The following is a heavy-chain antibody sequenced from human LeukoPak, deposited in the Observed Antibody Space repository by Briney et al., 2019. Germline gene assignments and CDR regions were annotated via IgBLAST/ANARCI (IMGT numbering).Heavy chain of an antibody. D-gene: IGHD6-13*01. CDR1: GYTLTELS. CDR2: FDPEDGET. CDR3: ATHPLHISLVRDGMDV. V-gene: IGHV1-24*01. J-gene: IGHJ6*02. Sequence: ASVKVSCKVSGYTLTELSMHWVRQAPGKGLEWMGGFDPEDGETIYAQKFQGRVTMAEDTSTDTAYMELSSLRSEDTAVYYCATHPLHISLVRDGMDVWGQGTTVTVS.